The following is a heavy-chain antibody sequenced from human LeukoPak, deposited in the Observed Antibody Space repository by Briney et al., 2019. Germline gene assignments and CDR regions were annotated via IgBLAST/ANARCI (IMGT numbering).Heavy chain of an antibody. V-gene: IGHV4-59*01. CDR1: GGSMSSNY. CDR3: ARVKDPGGYYYYYYMDI. Sequence: SETLSLTCTVSGGSMSSNYWSWIRQPPGKGLEWIGYIYYSGSTNYNPSLKSRVSISVDASKNQFSLRLNSVTAADTAVYYCARVKDPGGYYYYYYMDIWGKGNTVTVSS. D-gene: IGHD3-16*01. J-gene: IGHJ6*03. CDR2: IYYSGST.